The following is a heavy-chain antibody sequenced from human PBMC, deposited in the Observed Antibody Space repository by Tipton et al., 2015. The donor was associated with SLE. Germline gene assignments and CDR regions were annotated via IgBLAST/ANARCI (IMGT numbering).Heavy chain of an antibody. CDR2: IYYSGST. CDR3: AVGYCSGGSCYSGGWFDP. J-gene: IGHJ5*02. CDR1: GGSISSGGYY. V-gene: IGHV4-31*03. Sequence: TLSLTCTVSGGSISSGGYYWSWIRQHPGKGLEWIGYIYYSGSTYYNPSLKSRVTISVDTSKNQFSLKLNSVTAADTAVYYCAVGYCSGGSCYSGGWFDPWGQGTLVTVSS. D-gene: IGHD2-15*01.